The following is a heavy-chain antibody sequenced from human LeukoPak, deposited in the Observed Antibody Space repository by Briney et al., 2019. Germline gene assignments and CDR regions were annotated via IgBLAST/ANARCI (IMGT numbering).Heavy chain of an antibody. D-gene: IGHD2-15*01. V-gene: IGHV4-4*02. J-gene: IGHJ6*02. CDR3: ARAEGYCSGGSCYLDYYGMDV. Sequence: SETLSLTCAVSGGSISSSNWWSWVRQPPGKGLEWIGEIYHSGSTYYNPSLKSRVTISVDRSKNQFSLKLSSVTAADTAVYYCARAEGYCSGGSCYLDYYGMDVWGQGTTVTVSS. CDR2: IYHSGST. CDR1: GGSISSSNW.